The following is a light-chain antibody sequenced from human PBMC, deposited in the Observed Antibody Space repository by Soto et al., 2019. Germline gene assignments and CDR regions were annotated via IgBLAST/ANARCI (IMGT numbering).Light chain of an antibody. CDR2: ASS. CDR3: LQNYNSPLT. J-gene: IGKJ4*01. V-gene: IGKV1-6*01. CDR1: QGISQD. Sequence: AIQMTQSPSSLSASVGDTVAITCRASQGISQDLGWYQQKPGKAPKLLLYASSSLQSGVSSRFSGSGSGKDITLTISSLQPEDCATYYCLQNYNSPLTFGGGTKVEIK.